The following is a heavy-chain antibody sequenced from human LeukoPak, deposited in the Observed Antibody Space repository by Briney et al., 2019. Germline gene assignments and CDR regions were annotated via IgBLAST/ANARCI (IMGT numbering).Heavy chain of an antibody. V-gene: IGHV5-51*01. Sequence: GESLQISCQGSGYNFINYWIGWVRQMPGKGLEWMGIIYPGDSDATYSPSFQGQVTISADASINTAYLQWSSLKASDSAIYYCARQLSPGSGTFSYNYWGQGTLVTVSS. J-gene: IGHJ4*02. D-gene: IGHD3-10*01. CDR3: ARQLSPGSGTFSYNY. CDR2: IYPGDSDA. CDR1: GYNFINYW.